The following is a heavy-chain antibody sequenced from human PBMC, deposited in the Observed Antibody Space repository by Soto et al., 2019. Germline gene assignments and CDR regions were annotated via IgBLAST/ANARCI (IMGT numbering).Heavy chain of an antibody. J-gene: IGHJ5*02. CDR1: GFTFSSFT. Sequence: PEGALRVSCVASGFTFSSFTMNWVRQAPGKGLEWVSTISSNSAYIYYTDALRGRFTISRDNAKNSLHLQMNSLRAEDTAVYYCTRDASRDSSARGWFDPWGPGTLVTVSS. V-gene: IGHV3-21*01. CDR3: TRDASRDSSARGWFDP. CDR2: ISSNSAYI. D-gene: IGHD6-13*01.